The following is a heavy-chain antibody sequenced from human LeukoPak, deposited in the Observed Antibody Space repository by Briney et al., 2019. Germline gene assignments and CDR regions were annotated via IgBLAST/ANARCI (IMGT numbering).Heavy chain of an antibody. CDR2: INHSGST. D-gene: IGHD5-12*01. Sequence: SETLSLTCAVYGGSFSGYYWSWIRQPPGKGLEWIGEINHSGSTNYNPSLKSRVTISVDTSKNQFSLKLSSVTAADTAVYYCALDGGYDGAFDYWGQGTLVTVSS. CDR1: GGSFSGYY. V-gene: IGHV4-34*01. CDR3: ALDGGYDGAFDY. J-gene: IGHJ4*02.